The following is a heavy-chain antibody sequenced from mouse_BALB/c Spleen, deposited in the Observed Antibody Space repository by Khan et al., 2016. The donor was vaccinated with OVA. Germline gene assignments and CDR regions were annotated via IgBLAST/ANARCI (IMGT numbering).Heavy chain of an antibody. Sequence: EVELVESGGDLVKPGGSLKLSCAASGFTFSSFGMSWIGQTPDKRLEWVATISSGGSYTYYPDSVKGRFTISRDNAKYTLYLQMSSLKTEDTAMYYCARQYSNSFFEYWGQGTTLTVSS. D-gene: IGHD2-5*01. V-gene: IGHV5-6*01. J-gene: IGHJ2*01. CDR3: ARQYSNSFFEY. CDR1: GFTFSSFG. CDR2: ISSGGSYT.